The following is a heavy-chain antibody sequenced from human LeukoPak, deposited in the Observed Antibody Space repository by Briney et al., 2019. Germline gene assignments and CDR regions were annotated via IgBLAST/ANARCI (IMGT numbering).Heavy chain of an antibody. CDR3: ARQLRVLRYFDWLPTGAFDI. CDR1: GGSISSYY. D-gene: IGHD3-9*01. Sequence: PSETLSLTCTVSGGSISSYYWGWIRQPPGKGLEWIGYIYYSGSTNYNPSLKSRVTISVDTSKNQFSLKLSSVTAADTAVYYCARQLRVLRYFDWLPTGAFDIWGRGTMVTVSS. CDR2: IYYSGST. V-gene: IGHV4-59*08. J-gene: IGHJ3*02.